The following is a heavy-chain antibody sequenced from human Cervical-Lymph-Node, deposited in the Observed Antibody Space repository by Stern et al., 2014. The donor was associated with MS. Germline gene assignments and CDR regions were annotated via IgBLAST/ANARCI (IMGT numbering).Heavy chain of an antibody. CDR3: ARDRSPYPSSGYHYYAFDS. CDR2: IRRKQYGATT. CDR1: GLTFAGYT. Sequence: EVQLVESGGDLVPPGRSLRLSCTASGLTFAGYTLAWFRQTPGKGPEWIGLIRRKQYGATTKYAASPQGRFTVSREDFRNIAYLDMNSLRSEDTGVYFCARDRSPYPSSGYHYYAFDSWGQGTMVTVSS. D-gene: IGHD3-22*01. J-gene: IGHJ3*02. V-gene: IGHV3-49*03.